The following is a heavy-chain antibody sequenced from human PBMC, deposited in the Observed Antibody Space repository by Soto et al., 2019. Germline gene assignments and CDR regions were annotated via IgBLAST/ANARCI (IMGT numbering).Heavy chain of an antibody. J-gene: IGHJ6*02. CDR3: AKGDSAAAGTYYGMDV. CDR2: INWDATKI. D-gene: IGHD6-13*01. V-gene: IGHV3-43D*04. CDR1: GFTFDDYA. Sequence: GSLRLSCAASGFTFDDYAMYWVRQAPGKGLEWVSLINWDATKIYYADSVKGRFSISRDNSKKSLYLQMNSLRAEDTALYYCAKGDSAAAGTYYGMDVWGQGTTVTSP.